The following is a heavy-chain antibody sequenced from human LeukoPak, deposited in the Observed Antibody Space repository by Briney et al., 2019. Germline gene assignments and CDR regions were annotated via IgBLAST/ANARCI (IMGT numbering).Heavy chain of an antibody. CDR3: ARGHSSGWYVTGAFDI. Sequence: ASVKVSCKASGYTFTSYGISWVRQAPGQGLEWMGWISAYNGNTNYAQKLQGRVTMTTDTSTSTAYMELSSLRSEDMAVYYCARGHSSGWYVTGAFDIWGQGTMVTVSS. CDR2: ISAYNGNT. J-gene: IGHJ3*02. D-gene: IGHD6-19*01. V-gene: IGHV1-18*03. CDR1: GYTFTSYG.